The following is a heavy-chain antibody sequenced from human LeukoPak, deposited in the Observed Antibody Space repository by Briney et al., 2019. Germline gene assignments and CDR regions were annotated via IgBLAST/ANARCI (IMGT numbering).Heavy chain of an antibody. D-gene: IGHD4-23*01. Sequence: GGSLRLSCAASEFTFSSYSMSWVRQAPGKGQEWVSYISSTASSIYYADSVKGRFTISRDNAKNSLYLQMNSLRAEDTAVYYCARDVTYHGGDWFDPWGQGTLVTVSS. CDR3: ARDVTYHGGDWFDP. J-gene: IGHJ5*02. CDR2: ISSTASSI. CDR1: EFTFSSYS. V-gene: IGHV3-48*04.